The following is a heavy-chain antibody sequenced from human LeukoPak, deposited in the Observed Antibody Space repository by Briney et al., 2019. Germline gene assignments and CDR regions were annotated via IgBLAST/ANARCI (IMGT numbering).Heavy chain of an antibody. D-gene: IGHD3-22*01. J-gene: IGHJ5*02. V-gene: IGHV4-59*01. CDR2: IYYSGST. Sequence: PSETLSLTCTVSGGSISSYYWSWIRQPPGKGLEWIGYIYYSGSTNYNPSLKSRVTISVDTSKNQFSLKLSSVTAADTAVYYCVRDRGYYYDSSGNNWFDPWGQGTLVTVSS. CDR1: GGSISSYY. CDR3: VRDRGYYYDSSGNNWFDP.